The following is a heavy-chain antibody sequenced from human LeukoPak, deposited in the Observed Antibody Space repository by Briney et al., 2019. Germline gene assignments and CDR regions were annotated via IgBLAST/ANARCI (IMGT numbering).Heavy chain of an antibody. J-gene: IGHJ3*01. Sequence: SMTVSCMVYGYIFTDYYMKWERQAHGEGLEWMGCINPDTGDTNYAQKFQGRVTMTRDTSISTAYMELSRLKYDDTAMYYCSIYEVWGQGTMVTISS. D-gene: IGHD3-3*01. V-gene: IGHV1-2*02. CDR1: GYIFTDYY. CDR2: INPDTGDT. CDR3: SIYEV.